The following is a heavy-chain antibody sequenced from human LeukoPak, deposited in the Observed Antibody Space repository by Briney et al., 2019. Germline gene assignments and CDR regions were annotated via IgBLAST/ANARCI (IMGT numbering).Heavy chain of an antibody. D-gene: IGHD1-26*01. J-gene: IGHJ3*01. V-gene: IGHV1-2*02. Sequence: ASVTVSCKASGYTFTGSYMHWVRQAPGQGLEWMGWINPTSGGTNYAQGFQGRVTMTRDTSISTVYMQLSRLHFDDTAVYYCARDRSVGATDDAFDVWGPGTMVTVS. CDR2: INPTSGGT. CDR1: GYTFTGSY. CDR3: ARDRSVGATDDAFDV.